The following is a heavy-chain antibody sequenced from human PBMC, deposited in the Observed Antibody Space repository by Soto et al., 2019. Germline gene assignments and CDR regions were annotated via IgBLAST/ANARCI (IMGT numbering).Heavy chain of an antibody. CDR3: AREYALEDWLVFQVYEYYFDY. Sequence: GASVKVSCKASGYTFTSYYMHWVRQAPGQGLEWMGIINPSGGSTSYAQKFQGRVTMTRDTSTSTAYMELSSLRSDDTAVYYCAREYALEDWLVFQVYEYYFDYWGQGTLVTVSS. V-gene: IGHV1-46*01. CDR2: INPSGGST. CDR1: GYTFTSYY. D-gene: IGHD3-9*01. J-gene: IGHJ4*02.